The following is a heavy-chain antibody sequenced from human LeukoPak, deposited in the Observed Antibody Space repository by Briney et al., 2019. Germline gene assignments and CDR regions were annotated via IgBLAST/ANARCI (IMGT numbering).Heavy chain of an antibody. CDR2: ISWNSGSI. D-gene: IGHD6-13*01. Sequence: GGSLRLSCAASGFTFDDYAMHWVRQAPGKGLEGVSGISWNSGSIGYADSVKGRFTISRVNAKNSLYLQMNSLRAEDTALYYCAKAPDPAAAFCYFDYWGQGTLVTVSS. V-gene: IGHV3-9*01. J-gene: IGHJ4*02. CDR3: AKAPDPAAAFCYFDY. CDR1: GFTFDDYA.